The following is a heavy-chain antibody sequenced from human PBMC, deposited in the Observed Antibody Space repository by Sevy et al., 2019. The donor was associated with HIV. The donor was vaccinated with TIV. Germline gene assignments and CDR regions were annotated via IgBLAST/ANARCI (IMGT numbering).Heavy chain of an antibody. V-gene: IGHV4-61*01. CDR1: GVSVSSDTYY. CDR3: AREPYFFDKSGYYWDY. D-gene: IGHD3-22*01. Sequence: SETLSLTCAVSGVSVSSDTYYWSWIRQPPGKGLEWIGYVYHTGSTNYSPSFKSRVTISVDTSKNQFSLRLSSVAAADTAGYYCAREPYFFDKSGYYWDYWGQGALVTVSS. J-gene: IGHJ4*02. CDR2: VYHTGST.